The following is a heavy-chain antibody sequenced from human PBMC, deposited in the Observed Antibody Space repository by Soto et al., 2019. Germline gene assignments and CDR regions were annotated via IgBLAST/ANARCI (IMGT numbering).Heavy chain of an antibody. Sequence: QVQLVESGGGVVQAGRSLRLYCAASGFTFSSYAMHWVREAPGKGLEWVAVISYEGSNQYYVVPVEGRFVISRDNAKNTLYLQMSSMSAENTAFYYCAKDPYSGSYWGQGTLVTVSS. V-gene: IGHV3-30*09. CDR1: GFTFSSYA. J-gene: IGHJ4*02. CDR3: AKDPYSGSY. D-gene: IGHD1-26*01. CDR2: ISYEGSNQ.